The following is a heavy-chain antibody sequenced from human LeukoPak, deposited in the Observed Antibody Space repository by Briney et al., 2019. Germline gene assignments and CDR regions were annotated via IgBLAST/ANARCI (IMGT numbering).Heavy chain of an antibody. CDR2: IYYSGST. V-gene: IGHV4-39*07. Sequence: SETLSLTCTVSGGSISSSSYYWGWIRQPPGKGLEWIGSIYYSGSTYYNPSLKSRVTISVDTSKNQFSLKLSSVTAADTAVYYCARGYDSTLLVFDYWGQGTLVTVSS. CDR1: GGSISSSSYY. CDR3: ARGYDSTLLVFDY. J-gene: IGHJ4*02. D-gene: IGHD3-22*01.